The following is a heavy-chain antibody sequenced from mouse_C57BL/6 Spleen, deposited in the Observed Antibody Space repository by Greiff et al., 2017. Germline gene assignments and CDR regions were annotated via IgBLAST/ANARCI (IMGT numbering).Heavy chain of an antibody. Sequence: VQLQQSGPELVKPGASVKMSCKASGYTFTDYNMHWVKQSHGKSLEWIGYINPNNGGTSYNQKFKGKATLTVNKSSSTAYMELRSLTSEDSAVYYCARDSLYYGIPGDYWGQGTTLTVSA. D-gene: IGHD2-1*01. CDR2: INPNNGGT. V-gene: IGHV1-22*01. CDR3: ARDSLYYGIPGDY. J-gene: IGHJ2*01. CDR1: GYTFTDYN.